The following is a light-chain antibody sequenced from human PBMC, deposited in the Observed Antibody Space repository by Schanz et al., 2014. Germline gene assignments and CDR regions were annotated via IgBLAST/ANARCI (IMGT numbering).Light chain of an antibody. V-gene: IGLV1-40*01. CDR3: AAWDDSLNGLYV. CDR1: SSNIGAGYD. CDR2: TNI. J-gene: IGLJ1*01. Sequence: QSVLTQPPSVSGAPGQRVTISCTGSSSNIGAGYDVHWYQQPPGAAPKLLMFTNIHRPAGVPDRFSGSKSGTSASLAISGLQAEDEAYYYCAAWDDSLNGLYVFGTGTKLTVL.